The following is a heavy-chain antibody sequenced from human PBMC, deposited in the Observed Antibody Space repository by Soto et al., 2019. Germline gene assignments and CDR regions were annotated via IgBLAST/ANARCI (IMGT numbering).Heavy chain of an antibody. D-gene: IGHD4-17*01. CDR1: GYTFTNYD. Sequence: QVHLVQSGAEVKKPGASVKVSCKASGYTFTNYDINWVRQATGQGLEWMGWMNPISGNPGYAQKFQGRVTMTRNTSISTAYMELSGLSSEDTAVYYCARNYGDYVSGAFDIWGQGTMVTVSS. V-gene: IGHV1-8*01. CDR2: MNPISGNP. CDR3: ARNYGDYVSGAFDI. J-gene: IGHJ3*02.